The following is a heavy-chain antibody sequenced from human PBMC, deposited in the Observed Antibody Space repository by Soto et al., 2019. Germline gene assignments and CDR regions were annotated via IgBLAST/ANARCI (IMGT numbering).Heavy chain of an antibody. Sequence: PSETLSLTCAVYGGSFSGYYWSLIRQPPGKGLECIWEIKYSGITNYNPSLKSRVTISADTSKNQFSLKLSSVTAADTAVYYCAKGKHPDYWGQGTLVTVSS. CDR3: AKGKHPDY. J-gene: IGHJ4*02. CDR2: IKYSGIT. CDR1: GGSFSGYY. V-gene: IGHV4-34*01.